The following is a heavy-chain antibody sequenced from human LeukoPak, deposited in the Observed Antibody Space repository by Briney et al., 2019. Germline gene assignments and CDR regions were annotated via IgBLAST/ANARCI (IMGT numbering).Heavy chain of an antibody. J-gene: IGHJ6*04. CDR3: AEVSITMIGGV. Sequence: GGSLRLSCAASGFTFSSYEMNWVRQAPGKGLEWVSYISSSGSTIYYADSGKGRFTISRDNAKNSLYLQMNRLRAEDTAVYYCAEVSITMIGGVWGKGTTVTISS. CDR2: ISSSGSTI. V-gene: IGHV3-48*03. D-gene: IGHD3-10*02. CDR1: GFTFSSYE.